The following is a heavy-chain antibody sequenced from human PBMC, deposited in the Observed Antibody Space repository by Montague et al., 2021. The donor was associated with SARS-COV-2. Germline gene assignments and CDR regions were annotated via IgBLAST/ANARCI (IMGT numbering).Heavy chain of an antibody. Sequence: PALVKPTQTLTLTCTVSGFSLTTAGMGVAWIRRPPGKALEWLAIIYWDDEKRYRSSLESRVSISKDPSNTPVMFTMTNMDPLDASTYYCARRPTSLVGEPFFGFDVWGPGTLVTVSS. V-gene: IGHV2-5*08. D-gene: IGHD3-10*01. J-gene: IGHJ3*01. CDR3: ARRPTSLVGEPFFGFDV. CDR2: IYWDDEK. CDR1: GFSLTTAGMG.